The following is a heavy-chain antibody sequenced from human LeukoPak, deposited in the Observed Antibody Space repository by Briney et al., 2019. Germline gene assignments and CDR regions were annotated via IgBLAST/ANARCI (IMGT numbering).Heavy chain of an antibody. J-gene: IGHJ4*02. Sequence: SETLSHPCSVSGASISSYYRTWIRQPPGKGLEWIGYIYYSGTTNYNPSLKSRVTISVDTSKNQFSLKLSSVTAADTAVYYCAREVAGTSRSFDRWVRGTLVTVSS. CDR2: IYYSGTT. D-gene: IGHD6-19*01. V-gene: IGHV4-59*01. CDR3: AREVAGTSRSFDR. CDR1: GASISSYY.